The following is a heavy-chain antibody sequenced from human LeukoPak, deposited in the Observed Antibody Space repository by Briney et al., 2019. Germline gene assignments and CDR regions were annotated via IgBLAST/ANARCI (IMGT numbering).Heavy chain of an antibody. CDR3: ARSLTYLTGLGAFDI. CDR2: ISWNGGST. CDR1: GFTFDDYG. D-gene: IGHD4/OR15-4a*01. V-gene: IGHV3-20*04. J-gene: IGHJ3*02. Sequence: GGSLRLSCAASGFTFDDYGMSWVRQAPGKGLEWVSGISWNGGSTGYADSVKGRFTISRDNAKNSLYLQMNSLRAEDTALYYCARSLTYLTGLGAFDIWGQGTMVTVSS.